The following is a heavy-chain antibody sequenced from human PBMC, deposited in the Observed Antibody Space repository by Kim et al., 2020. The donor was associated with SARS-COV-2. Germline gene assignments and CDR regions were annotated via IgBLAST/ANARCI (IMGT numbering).Heavy chain of an antibody. Sequence: YNPPLKSRVTISVDTSKNQFSLKLSSVTAADTAVYYCARQGYDSSGYWDYWGQGTLVTVSS. D-gene: IGHD3-22*01. J-gene: IGHJ4*02. CDR3: ARQGYDSSGYWDY. V-gene: IGHV4-39*01.